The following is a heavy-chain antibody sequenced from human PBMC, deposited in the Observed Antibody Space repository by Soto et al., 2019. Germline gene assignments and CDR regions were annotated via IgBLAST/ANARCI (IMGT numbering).Heavy chain of an antibody. D-gene: IGHD6-19*01. J-gene: IGHJ4*02. CDR1: GGSFSGYY. Sequence: SETLSLTCAVYGGSFSGYYWSWIRQPPGKGLEWIGEINHSGSTNYNPSLKSRVTISVDTSKNQFSLKLSSVTAADTAVYYCARLGRGTGSGWSRNGEDYWGQGTLVTVSS. CDR3: ARLGRGTGSGWSRNGEDY. V-gene: IGHV4-34*01. CDR2: INHSGST.